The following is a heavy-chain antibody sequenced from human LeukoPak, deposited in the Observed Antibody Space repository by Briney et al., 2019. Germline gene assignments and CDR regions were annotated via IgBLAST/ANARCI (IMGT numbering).Heavy chain of an antibody. CDR3: ARHGPRNYYDSSGYYPNIPFDY. D-gene: IGHD3-22*01. J-gene: IGHJ4*02. V-gene: IGHV4-34*01. CDR1: GGSFSGYY. CDR2: INHSGST. Sequence: SETLSLTCAVYGGSFSGYYWSWIRQPPGKGLEWIGEINHSGSTNYNPSLKSRVTISVDTSKNQFSLKLSSVTAADTAVYYCARHGPRNYYDSSGYYPNIPFDYWGQGTLVTVSS.